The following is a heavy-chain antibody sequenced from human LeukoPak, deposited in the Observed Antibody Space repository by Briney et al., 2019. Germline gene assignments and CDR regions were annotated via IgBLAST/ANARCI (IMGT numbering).Heavy chain of an antibody. CDR2: IIPIFGTA. Sequence: ASVKVSCKASGGTFRNYAISWVRQAPGQGLEWMGGIIPIFGTADYAQKFQGRVTITADESTSTAYMELSSLRAEDTAVYYCTTAYGDYVGPFDYWGQGTLVTVSS. V-gene: IGHV1-69*01. CDR1: GGTFRNYA. J-gene: IGHJ4*02. D-gene: IGHD4-17*01. CDR3: TTAYGDYVGPFDY.